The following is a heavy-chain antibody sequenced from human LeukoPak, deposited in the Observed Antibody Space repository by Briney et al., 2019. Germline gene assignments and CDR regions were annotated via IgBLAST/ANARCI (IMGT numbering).Heavy chain of an antibody. Sequence: ASVKVSCKAASYTFRSKGFTWVRQAPGQGLEWVGWVSGNNGNTNYARRLQGRVTMTTDTSSSTVYMELRSLRSDDTAVYFCATVSWHGGYCSRTSCYDYDYWGQGTLVTVSS. J-gene: IGHJ4*02. V-gene: IGHV1-18*01. CDR2: VSGNNGNT. CDR1: SYTFRSKG. CDR3: ATVSWHGGYCSRTSCYDYDY. D-gene: IGHD2-2*01.